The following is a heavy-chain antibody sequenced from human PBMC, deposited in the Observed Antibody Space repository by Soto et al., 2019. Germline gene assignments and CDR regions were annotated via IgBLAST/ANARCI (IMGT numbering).Heavy chain of an antibody. CDR2: ISSSSSTI. V-gene: IGHV3-48*02. D-gene: IGHD2-15*01. Sequence: GGSLRLSCAASGFTFSSYSMNWVRQAPGKGLEWVSYISSSSSTIYYADSVKGRFTISRDNAKNSLYLQMNSLRDEDTAVYYCARIFYCSGGSCYSEYYGMDVWGQGTTVTVSS. CDR1: GFTFSSYS. CDR3: ARIFYCSGGSCYSEYYGMDV. J-gene: IGHJ6*02.